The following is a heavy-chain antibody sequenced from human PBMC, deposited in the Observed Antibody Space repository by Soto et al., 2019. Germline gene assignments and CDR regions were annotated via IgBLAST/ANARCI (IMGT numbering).Heavy chain of an antibody. Sequence: GLEWMGWISAYNGNTNYAQKLQGRVTMTTDTSTSTAYMELRSLRSDDTAVYYCARARTPYSSSSWDFDYWGQGTLVTVSS. D-gene: IGHD6-6*01. CDR2: ISAYNGNT. V-gene: IGHV1-18*01. CDR3: ARARTPYSSSSWDFDY. J-gene: IGHJ4*02.